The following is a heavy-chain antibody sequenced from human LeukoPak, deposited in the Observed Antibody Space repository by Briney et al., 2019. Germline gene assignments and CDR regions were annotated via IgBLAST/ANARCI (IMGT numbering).Heavy chain of an antibody. D-gene: IGHD5-24*01. CDR2: IIPIFGTA. CDR3: ARRGFSDGPESWFDP. J-gene: IGHJ5*02. V-gene: IGHV1-69*05. CDR1: GGTFSSYA. Sequence: ASVKVSCKASGGTFSSYAISWVRQAPGQGLEWMGGIIPIFGTANYAQKFQGRVTITTDESTSTAHMELNSLRSEDTAVYYCARRGFSDGPESWFDPWGQGTLVTVS.